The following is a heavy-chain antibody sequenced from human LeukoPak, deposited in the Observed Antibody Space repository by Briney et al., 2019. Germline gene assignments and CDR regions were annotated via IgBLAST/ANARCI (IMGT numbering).Heavy chain of an antibody. CDR1: GGTFSSYA. CDR2: IIPIFGTA. Sequence: SVKVSCKASGGTFSSYAISWVRQAPGQGLEWMGGIIPIFGTANYAQKFQGRVTITADESTSTAYMELSSLRSEDTAVYYCARTSYDYVWGSYRLFDYWGRGTLVTVSS. CDR3: ARTSYDYVWGSYRLFDY. D-gene: IGHD3-16*02. V-gene: IGHV1-69*13. J-gene: IGHJ4*02.